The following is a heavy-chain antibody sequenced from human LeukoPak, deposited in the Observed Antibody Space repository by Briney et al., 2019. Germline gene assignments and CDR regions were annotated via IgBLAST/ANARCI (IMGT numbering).Heavy chain of an antibody. Sequence: SETLSLTCTVSGGSISGYYWSWIRQPPGKGLEWIGYIYYSGSTNYNPSLKSRVTISVDTSKNQFSLKLSSVTAADTAVYYCAGASYDSSGVHWGQGTLVTVSS. V-gene: IGHV4-59*01. J-gene: IGHJ4*02. D-gene: IGHD3-22*01. CDR1: GGSISGYY. CDR2: IYYSGST. CDR3: AGASYDSSGVH.